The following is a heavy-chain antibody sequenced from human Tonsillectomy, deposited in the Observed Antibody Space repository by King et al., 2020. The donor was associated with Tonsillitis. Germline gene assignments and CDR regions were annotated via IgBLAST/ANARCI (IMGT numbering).Heavy chain of an antibody. D-gene: IGHD6-19*01. J-gene: IGHJ4*02. CDR3: ARSSGGLGEATTFDY. CDR1: GFIFSDYT. CDR2: ISSRSSYI. Sequence: VQLVESGGGLVKPGGSLRLSCAASGFIFSDYTMNWVRQAPGKGLEWVSSISSRSSYIYYADSAKGRFTISRDNAKNSLYLQMNSLRAEDTAVYYCARSSGGLGEATTFDYWGQGTLVTVSS. V-gene: IGHV3-21*01.